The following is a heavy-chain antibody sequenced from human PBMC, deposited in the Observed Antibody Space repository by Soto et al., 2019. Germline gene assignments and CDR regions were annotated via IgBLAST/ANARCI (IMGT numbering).Heavy chain of an antibody. CDR3: ARANFGGILRFLEWSSPYGMDV. V-gene: IGHV1-2*04. CDR2: INPNSGGT. CDR1: GYTFTGYY. D-gene: IGHD3-3*01. J-gene: IGHJ6*02. Sequence: ASVKVSCKASGYTFTGYYMHWVRQAPGQGLEWMGWINPNSGGTNYAQKFQGWVTMTRDTSISTAYMGLSRLRSDDTAVYYCARANFGGILRFLEWSSPYGMDVWGQGTTVTVSS.